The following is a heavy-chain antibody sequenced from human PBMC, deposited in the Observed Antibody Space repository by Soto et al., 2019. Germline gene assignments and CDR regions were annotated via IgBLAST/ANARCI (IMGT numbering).Heavy chain of an antibody. CDR3: VRQPLATLALYGTDV. CDR2: TYYRSKWNY. J-gene: IGHJ6*02. V-gene: IGHV6-1*01. D-gene: IGHD6-6*01. CDR1: GDNVSANSAA. Sequence: SQTLSLTCAISGDNVSANSAAWNWIRQSPSRGLEWLGRTYYRSKWNYDYAESVKSRMSITPDTANNQFSLRLNSVTPEDTAVYYCVRQPLATLALYGTDVWGQGTTVTVSS.